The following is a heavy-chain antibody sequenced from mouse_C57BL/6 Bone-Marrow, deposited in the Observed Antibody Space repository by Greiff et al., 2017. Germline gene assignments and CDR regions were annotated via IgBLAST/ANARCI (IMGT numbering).Heavy chain of an antibody. CDR2: IYPRSGNT. CDR3: ARREIYYQPDY. J-gene: IGHJ2*01. V-gene: IGHV1-81*01. D-gene: IGHD2-1*01. Sequence: LVESGAELARPGASVKLSCKASGYTFTSYGISWVKQRTGQGLEWIGEIYPRSGNTYYNEKFKGKATLTADKSSSTAYMELRSLTSEDSAVYFCARREIYYQPDYWGQGTTLTVSS. CDR1: GYTFTSYG.